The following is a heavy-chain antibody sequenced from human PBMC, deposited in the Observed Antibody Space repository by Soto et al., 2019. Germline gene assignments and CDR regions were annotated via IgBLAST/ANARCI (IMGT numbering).Heavy chain of an antibody. Sequence: ASVKVSCKASGGTFSSYAISWVRQAPGQGLEWMGGIIPIFGTANYAQKFQGRVTITADESTSTAYMELSSLRSEDTAVYYCARGIAVTAPGAFDIWGQGTMVTVSS. D-gene: IGHD6-19*01. J-gene: IGHJ3*02. CDR3: ARGIAVTAPGAFDI. V-gene: IGHV1-69*13. CDR2: IIPIFGTA. CDR1: GGTFSSYA.